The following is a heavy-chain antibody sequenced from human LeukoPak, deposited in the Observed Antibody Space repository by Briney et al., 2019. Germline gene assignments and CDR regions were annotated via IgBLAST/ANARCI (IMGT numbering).Heavy chain of an antibody. CDR3: ARYSSGATGY. Sequence: GASVKVSCKASGYTFTGYYMHWVRQAPGQGLEWMGWISAYNGNTNYAQKLQGRVTMTTDTSTSTAYMELRSLRSDDTAVYYCARYSSGATGYWGQGTLVTVSS. D-gene: IGHD4-11*01. J-gene: IGHJ4*02. CDR2: ISAYNGNT. CDR1: GYTFTGYY. V-gene: IGHV1-18*04.